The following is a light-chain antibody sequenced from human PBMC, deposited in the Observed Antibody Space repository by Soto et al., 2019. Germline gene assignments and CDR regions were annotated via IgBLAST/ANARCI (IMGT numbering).Light chain of an antibody. CDR3: QQYGSSPWT. Sequence: IVLTPSPGTLSLSPGEGATLSCRASQSVFNNHIGWYQQKPGQAPRLLIYGASSRATGIPDRFSGSGSGTDFTLTISRLEPEDFAVYYCQQYGSSPWTFGQGTKVDNK. CDR2: GAS. J-gene: IGKJ1*01. V-gene: IGKV3-20*01. CDR1: QSVFNNH.